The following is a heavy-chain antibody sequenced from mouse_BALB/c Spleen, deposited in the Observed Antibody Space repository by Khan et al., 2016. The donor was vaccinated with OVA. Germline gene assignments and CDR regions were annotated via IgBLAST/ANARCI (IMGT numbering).Heavy chain of an antibody. D-gene: IGHD1-1*01. CDR2: ILPGSGRN. CDR1: GYTFSSYW. J-gene: IGHJ3*01. CDR3: ASGNYYGRSSWFGY. V-gene: IGHV1-9*01. Sequence: QVQLQQSGAELMKPGASVKISCKATGYTFSSYWIEWVKQRPGHGLEWIGEILPGSGRNNYNEKFKGKATFTADTSSNTAYMQLSNLTSDDSAVYYCASGNYYGRSSWFGYWGQGTLVTVSA.